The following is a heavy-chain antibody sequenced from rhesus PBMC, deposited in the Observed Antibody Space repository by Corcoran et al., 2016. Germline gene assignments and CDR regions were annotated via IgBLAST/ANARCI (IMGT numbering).Heavy chain of an antibody. J-gene: IGHJ6*01. CDR3: ARAGIVAELDS. V-gene: IGHV4-165*01. D-gene: IGHD5-42*01. CDR2: ISGSSGST. Sequence: QVQLQESGPGLVKPSETLSLTCAVSGGSFSGSYWGWIRQPPGKGLEWIGYISGSSGSTDYNPSRKSRVTISTDTSKNQFSRKLSSVTAADTAVYYCARAGIVAELDSWGQGVVVTVSS. CDR1: GGSFSGSY.